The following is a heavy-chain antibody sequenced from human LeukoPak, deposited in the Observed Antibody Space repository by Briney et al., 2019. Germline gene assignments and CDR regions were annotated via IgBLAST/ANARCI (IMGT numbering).Heavy chain of an antibody. CDR2: ISSSSSYI. Sequence: GGSLRLSCAASGITFSRYWMNWVRQAPGKGLEWVSSISSSSSYIYYADSVKGRFTISRDNAKNSLYLQMNSLRAEDTAVYYCARVGSSSWIYFDYWGQGTLVTVSS. CDR3: ARVGSSSWIYFDY. D-gene: IGHD6-13*01. CDR1: GITFSRYW. V-gene: IGHV3-21*01. J-gene: IGHJ4*02.